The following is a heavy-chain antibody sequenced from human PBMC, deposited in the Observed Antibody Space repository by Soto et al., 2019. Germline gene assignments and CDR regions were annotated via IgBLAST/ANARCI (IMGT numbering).Heavy chain of an antibody. Sequence: QVQLVQSGAEVKNPGASVKVSCKASGYTFTRYGIGWARQAPGQGLEWMGWINTYNGNTNYAQNVHGRGTLTTDTSTSTAYMELRSMRSNDTAIYYCAMVDVYVTPSPQDVWGQGTTVIVSS. CDR1: GYTFTRYG. D-gene: IGHD3-16*01. CDR2: INTYNGNT. J-gene: IGHJ6*02. V-gene: IGHV1-18*01. CDR3: AMVDVYVTPSPQDV.